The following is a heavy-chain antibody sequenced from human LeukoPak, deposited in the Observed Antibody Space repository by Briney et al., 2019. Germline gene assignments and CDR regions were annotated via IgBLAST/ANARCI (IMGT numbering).Heavy chain of an antibody. CDR3: ARGKQAGYSSSWYYY. CDR2: INHSGST. V-gene: IGHV4-34*01. CDR1: GGSFSGYY. D-gene: IGHD6-13*01. J-gene: IGHJ4*02. Sequence: SETLSLTCAVYGGSFSGYYWSWIRQPPGKGLEWIGEINHSGSTNYNPSLKSRVTISVDTSKNQFSLKLSSVTAADTAVYYCARGKQAGYSSSWYYYWGQGTLVTVSS.